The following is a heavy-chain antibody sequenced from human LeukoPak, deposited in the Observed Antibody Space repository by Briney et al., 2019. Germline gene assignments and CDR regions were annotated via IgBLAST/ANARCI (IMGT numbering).Heavy chain of an antibody. CDR1: GFTFSSYE. CDR3: AREGGLSSATGTDY. Sequence: PGGSLRLSCAASGFTFSSYEMNWVRQAPGKGLEGVSYISSSGSTIYCADSVKGRFTISRDNAKNSLYLQMNSLRAEDTAVYYCAREGGLSSATGTDYWGQGTLVTVSS. CDR2: ISSSGSTI. J-gene: IGHJ4*02. V-gene: IGHV3-48*03. D-gene: IGHD1-26*01.